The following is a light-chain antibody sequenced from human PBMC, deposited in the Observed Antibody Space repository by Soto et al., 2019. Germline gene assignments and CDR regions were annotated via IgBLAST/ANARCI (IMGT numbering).Light chain of an antibody. Sequence: QSALTQPPSASGSPGQSVTISCTGTSRDVGGYSFVSWYQQHPGKAPKLMIYEVSERPSGVPDRFSGSKSGNTASLTVSGLQAEDEADYYCSSYAGSNIVVFGGGTQLTVL. CDR2: EVS. CDR1: SRDVGGYSF. J-gene: IGLJ2*01. V-gene: IGLV2-8*01. CDR3: SSYAGSNIVV.